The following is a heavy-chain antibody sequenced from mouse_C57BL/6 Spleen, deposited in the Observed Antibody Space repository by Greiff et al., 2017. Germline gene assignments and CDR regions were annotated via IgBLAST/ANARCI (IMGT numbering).Heavy chain of an antibody. CDR1: GYTFTSYW. CDR2: IDPSDSYT. J-gene: IGHJ2*01. V-gene: IGHV1-69*01. D-gene: IGHD1-1*01. Sequence: QVQLQQPGAELVMPGASVKLSCKASGYTFTSYWMHWVKQRPGQGLEWIGEIDPSDSYTNYNQKFKDKSTLTVDKSSSTAYMQLSSLTSEDSAVYYCASITTVGYFDYWGQGTTLTVSS. CDR3: ASITTVGYFDY.